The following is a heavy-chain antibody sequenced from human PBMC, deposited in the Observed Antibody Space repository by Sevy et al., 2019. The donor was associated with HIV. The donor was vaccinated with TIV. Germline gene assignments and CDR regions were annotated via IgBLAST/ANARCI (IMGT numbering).Heavy chain of an antibody. CDR3: AKVDVVVPVADYGLDV. J-gene: IGHJ6*02. Sequence: GGSLRLSCAASGFTFSSYWMNWVRQAPGKGLEWVANIKQDGSEKYYVDSVKGRFTISRDNAKNSLYLQMNSLRAEDTAVYYCAKVDVVVPVADYGLDVWGQGTTVTVSS. D-gene: IGHD2-2*01. CDR1: GFTFSSYW. V-gene: IGHV3-7*03. CDR2: IKQDGSEK.